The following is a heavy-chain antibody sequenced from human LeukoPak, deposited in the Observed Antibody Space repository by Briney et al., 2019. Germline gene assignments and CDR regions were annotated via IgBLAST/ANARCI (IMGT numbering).Heavy chain of an antibody. D-gene: IGHD2-2*02. V-gene: IGHV3-33*01. Sequence: GGSLRLSCAASGFTFSSYGMHWVRQAPGKGLEWVAVIWYDGSNKYYADSVKGRFTISRDNSKNTLYLQMNSLRAEDTAVYSCARGFCTSSSCYNDYWGQGTLVTVSS. CDR1: GFTFSSYG. CDR3: ARGFCTSSSCYNDY. J-gene: IGHJ4*02. CDR2: IWYDGSNK.